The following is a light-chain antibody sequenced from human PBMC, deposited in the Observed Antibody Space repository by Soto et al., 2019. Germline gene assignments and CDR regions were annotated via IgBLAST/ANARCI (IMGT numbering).Light chain of an antibody. V-gene: IGKV3-11*01. CDR2: DAS. CDR1: QSIDSF. J-gene: IGKJ4*01. Sequence: IVLTQSQATLSLSPGDRATLSCRPSQSIDSFLAWYQQKPGQSPRLPVFDASNRATGIPAGFSGSGSGTDFTLTISGLEPEDFAVYYCQQRSDWLTFGGGTKVEIK. CDR3: QQRSDWLT.